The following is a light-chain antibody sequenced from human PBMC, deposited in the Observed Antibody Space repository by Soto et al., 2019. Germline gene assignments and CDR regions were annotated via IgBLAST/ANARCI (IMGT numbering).Light chain of an antibody. CDR3: ASWDDSLSGVL. CDR1: SSNIGSNH. V-gene: IGLV1-47*02. J-gene: IGLJ2*01. Sequence: SVLTQPPSASGTPGQRVTISCSGSSSNIGSNHVFWYQQLPGTAPKLLIYSNSQRPSGVPDRFSGSKSGTSASLASLAISGLRSEDEGDYFCASWDDSLSGVLFGGGTKVTVL. CDR2: SNS.